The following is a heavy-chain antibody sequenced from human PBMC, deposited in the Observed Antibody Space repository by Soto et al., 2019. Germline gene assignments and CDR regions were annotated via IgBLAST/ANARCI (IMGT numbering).Heavy chain of an antibody. CDR1: GFTVSSYG. CDR2: ISRDGRTT. Sequence: QVQLEESGGGVVQPGRSLRLSCAVSGFTVSSYGMHWVRQAPGKGLEWVAVISRDGRTTFYADYVKGRFTISKDNSRNTLFLEMNSLRDDDMAVYYCTGEVASGYWGQGTLVTVSS. V-gene: IGHV3-30*03. J-gene: IGHJ4*02. CDR3: TGEVASGY. D-gene: IGHD2-8*02.